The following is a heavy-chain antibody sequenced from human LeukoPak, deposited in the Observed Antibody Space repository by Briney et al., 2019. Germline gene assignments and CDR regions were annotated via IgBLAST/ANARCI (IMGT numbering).Heavy chain of an antibody. Sequence: PSETLSLTCAVYGGSFSGYYWSWIRQPPGKGLEWIGEINHSGSTNYNPSLKSRVTISVDTSKNQFSLKLSSVTAADTAVYYCARALGDYTTVLVPNKFDYWGQGTLVTVSS. CDR1: GGSFSGYY. CDR2: INHSGST. D-gene: IGHD4-11*01. J-gene: IGHJ4*02. V-gene: IGHV4-34*01. CDR3: ARALGDYTTVLVPNKFDY.